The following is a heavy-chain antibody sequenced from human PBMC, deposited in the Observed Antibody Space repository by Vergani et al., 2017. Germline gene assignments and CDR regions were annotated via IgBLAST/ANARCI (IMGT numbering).Heavy chain of an antibody. CDR1: GYTFTSYG. CDR3: ARGWGYYDSPDY. V-gene: IGHV1-18*01. J-gene: IGHJ4*02. CDR2: ISAYNGNT. Sequence: QVQLVQSGAEVKKPGASVKVSCKASGYTFTSYGISWVRQAPGQGLEWMGWISAYNGNTNYAQKLQGRVTMTRNTSISTAYMELSSLRSEDTAVYYCARGWGYYDSPDYWGQGTLVTVSS. D-gene: IGHD3-22*01.